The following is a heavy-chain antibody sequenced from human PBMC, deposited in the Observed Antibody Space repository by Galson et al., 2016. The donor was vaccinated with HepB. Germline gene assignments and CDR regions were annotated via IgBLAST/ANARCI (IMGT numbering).Heavy chain of an antibody. Sequence: SETLSLTCAVSGGSISNSNWWSWVRQPPGKGLEWIGDIYHSGSTNYNPSLTSRVTISVDQSKNQFSLNLISVTAADTAVYYCARDPVFGDWGQGTLVTVFS. CDR3: ARDPVFGD. J-gene: IGHJ4*02. CDR2: IYHSGST. V-gene: IGHV4-4*02. CDR1: GGSISNSNW.